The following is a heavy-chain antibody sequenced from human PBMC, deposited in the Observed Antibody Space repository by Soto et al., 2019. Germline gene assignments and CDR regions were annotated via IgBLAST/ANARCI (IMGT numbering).Heavy chain of an antibody. D-gene: IGHD4-17*01. CDR1: GFTFSSSA. Sequence: SVKVSCKASGFTFSSSAVQWVRQARGQRLEWIGWIVVGSGNTNYAQKFQERVTITRDMSISTVYMELSSLRSEDTAVYYCARVVHDYGDFNWFDPWGQGTLVTVSS. J-gene: IGHJ5*02. V-gene: IGHV1-58*01. CDR3: ARVVHDYGDFNWFDP. CDR2: IVVGSGNT.